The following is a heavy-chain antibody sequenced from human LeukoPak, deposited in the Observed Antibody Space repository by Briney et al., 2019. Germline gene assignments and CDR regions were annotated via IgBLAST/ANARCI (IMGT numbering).Heavy chain of an antibody. CDR1: GGSISSYY. J-gene: IGHJ6*02. D-gene: IGHD4-23*01. CDR3: AGLYGGNSTGSVYYYYGMDV. Sequence: SETLSLTCTVSGGSISSYYWSWIRQPPGKGLEWIGYIYYSGSTNYIPSLKSRVTISVDTSKNQFSLKLSSVTAADTAVYYCAGLYGGNSTGSVYYYYGMDVWGQGTTVTVSS. CDR2: IYYSGST. V-gene: IGHV4-59*08.